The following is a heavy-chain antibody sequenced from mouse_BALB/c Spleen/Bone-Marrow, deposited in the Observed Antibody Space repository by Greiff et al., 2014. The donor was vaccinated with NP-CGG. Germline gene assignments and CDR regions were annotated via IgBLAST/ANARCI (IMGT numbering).Heavy chain of an antibody. D-gene: IGHD2-4*01. CDR2: ISSGGSYT. V-gene: IGHV5-6*01. J-gene: IGHJ2*01. CDR1: GFTFSSYG. CDR3: ARHDYDEENFDY. Sequence: EVQLQQSGGDLVKPGGSLKLSCAASGFTFSSYGMSWVRQTPDRRLEWVATISSGGSYTYYPDSVKGRFTISRGNAKNTLYLQMSSLKSEDTAMYYCARHDYDEENFDYWGQGTTLTVSS.